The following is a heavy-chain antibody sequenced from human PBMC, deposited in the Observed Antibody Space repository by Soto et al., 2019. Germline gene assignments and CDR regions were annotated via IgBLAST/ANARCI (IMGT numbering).Heavy chain of an antibody. V-gene: IGHV3-48*02. CDR3: ARYSGYVE. CDR2: ISSSRSTI. CDR1: GFTCSRYS. Sequence: VQLVESGGGLVQLGGSLRLVCAASGFTCSRYSMNWVREAPGTGLAWFSYISSSRSTIDYADAGKGRFTISRDNAKNSLYLQMNSLRDEDTAVYYCARYSGYVEWGQGTLVTVSS. D-gene: IGHD5-12*01. J-gene: IGHJ4*02.